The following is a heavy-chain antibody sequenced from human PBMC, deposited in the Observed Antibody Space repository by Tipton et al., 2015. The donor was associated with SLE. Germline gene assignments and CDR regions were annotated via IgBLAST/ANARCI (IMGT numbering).Heavy chain of an antibody. D-gene: IGHD4-17*01. Sequence: TLSLTCAVSGASFSANYWGWIRLHPGKGLEYIGFISKTGSTSYNPSLESRITISLDTSRNQFSLNLNSVTAADTAVYFCARILFYGVSYWYFDLWGRDTLVTVSS. J-gene: IGHJ2*01. CDR2: ISKTGST. V-gene: IGHV4-31*11. CDR1: GASFSANY. CDR3: ARILFYGVSYWYFDL.